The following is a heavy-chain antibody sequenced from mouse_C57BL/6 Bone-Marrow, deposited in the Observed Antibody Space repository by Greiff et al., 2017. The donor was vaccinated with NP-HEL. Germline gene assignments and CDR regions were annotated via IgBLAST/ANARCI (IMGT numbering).Heavy chain of an antibody. CDR1: GYSITSGYY. CDR3: ARDPSYYYGSSSYAMDY. V-gene: IGHV3-6*01. CDR2: ISYDGSN. D-gene: IGHD1-1*01. J-gene: IGHJ4*01. Sequence: VQLKESGPGLVKPSQSLSLTCSVTGYSITSGYYWNWIRQFPGNKLEWMGYISYDGSNNYNPSLKNRISITRDTSKNQFFLKLNSVTTEDTATYYCARDPSYYYGSSSYAMDYWGQGTSVTVSS.